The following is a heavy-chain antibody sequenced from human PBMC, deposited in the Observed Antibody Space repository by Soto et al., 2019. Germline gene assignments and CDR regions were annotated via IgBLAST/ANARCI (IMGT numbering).Heavy chain of an antibody. J-gene: IGHJ4*02. V-gene: IGHV3-23*01. D-gene: IGHD3-10*01. CDR2: TSGSGGST. CDR3: AKGHYFGSGTFLDY. CDR1: GFTFSTYA. Sequence: HPGGSLRLSCAASGFTFSTYAMSWVRQAPGKGLEWVSATSGSGGSTYYADSVKGRFTISRDNSKNTVYLQMSSLRADDTAVYYCAKGHYFGSGTFLDYWGQGTLVTVSS.